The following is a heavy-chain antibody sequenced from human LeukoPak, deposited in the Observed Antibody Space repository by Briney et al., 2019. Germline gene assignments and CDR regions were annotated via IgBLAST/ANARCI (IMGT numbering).Heavy chain of an antibody. CDR2: INPSGGST. CDR3: ARVLQLSSSSGYFDY. Sequence: ASVTVSCKASGYTFTSYYMHWVRQAPGQGLEWMGIINPSGGSTSYAQKFQGRVTMTRDTSTSTVYMELSSLRSEDTAVYYCARVLQLSSSSGYFDYWGQGTLVTVSS. J-gene: IGHJ4*02. V-gene: IGHV1-46*01. CDR1: GYTFTSYY. D-gene: IGHD6-6*01.